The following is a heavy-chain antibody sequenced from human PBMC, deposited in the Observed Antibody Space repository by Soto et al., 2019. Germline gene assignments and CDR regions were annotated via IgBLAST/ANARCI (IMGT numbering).Heavy chain of an antibody. CDR3: AKDSPKWLPQTHYYYYYGMDV. J-gene: IGHJ6*02. Sequence: GWSLRLSCAASGFTFSSYAMSWVRQAPGKGLEWVSAISGSGGSTYYADSVKGRFTISRDNSKNTLYLQMNSLRAEDTAVYYCAKDSPKWLPQTHYYYYYGMDVWGQGNTVTV. CDR1: GFTFSSYA. D-gene: IGHD6-19*01. CDR2: ISGSGGST. V-gene: IGHV3-23*01.